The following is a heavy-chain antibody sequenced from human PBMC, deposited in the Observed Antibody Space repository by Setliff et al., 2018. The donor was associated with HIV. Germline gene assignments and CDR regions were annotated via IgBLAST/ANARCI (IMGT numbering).Heavy chain of an antibody. CDR2: IIHSGST. D-gene: IGHD6-13*01. J-gene: IGHJ5*01. V-gene: IGHV4-30-2*01. Sequence: LSLTCAVSGGSISSGGYSWSWIRQPPGKGLEWIGEIIHSGSTNYNPSLKSRVTISVDTSKNQFSLKLSAVTAADTAIYYCARGLGYSSPRRGIDSWGPGTLVTVSS. CDR1: GGSISSGGYS. CDR3: ARGLGYSSPRRGIDS.